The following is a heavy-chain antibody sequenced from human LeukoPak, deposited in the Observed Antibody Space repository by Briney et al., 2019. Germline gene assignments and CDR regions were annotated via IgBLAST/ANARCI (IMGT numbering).Heavy chain of an antibody. J-gene: IGHJ4*02. V-gene: IGHV3-23*01. Sequence: GGSLRLSCAAPGFTFSDYAMNWVRQAPGKGLEWVSTINYSGDSTYYADSVKGRFTISRDNAKNTLYLQMNSLRAEDTTVYFCAKDATMIVVIGYFDYWGQGTLVTVSS. CDR1: GFTFSDYA. CDR3: AKDATMIVVIGYFDY. CDR2: INYSGDST. D-gene: IGHD3-22*01.